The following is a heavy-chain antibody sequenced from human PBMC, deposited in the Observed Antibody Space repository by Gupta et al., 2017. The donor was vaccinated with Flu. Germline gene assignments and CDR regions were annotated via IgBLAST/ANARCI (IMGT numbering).Heavy chain of an antibody. CDR1: GFTFSSYE. Sequence: EVQLVESGGGLVQPGGSLRLSCAASGFTFSSYEMNWVRQAPGKGLEWVSYISSSGSTIYYADSVKGRFTISRDNAKNSLYLQMNSLRAEDTAVYYCARVWVVFGETLRPYGMDVWGQGTTVTVSS. CDR2: ISSSGSTI. D-gene: IGHD3-3*01. CDR3: ARVWVVFGETLRPYGMDV. V-gene: IGHV3-48*03. J-gene: IGHJ6*02.